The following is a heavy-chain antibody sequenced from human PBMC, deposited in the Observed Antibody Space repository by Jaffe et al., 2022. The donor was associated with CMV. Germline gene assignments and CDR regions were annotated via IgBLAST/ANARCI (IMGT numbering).Heavy chain of an antibody. CDR2: INPNSGGT. CDR3: ARDLLVGATDQHPDY. J-gene: IGHJ4*02. V-gene: IGHV1-2*02. CDR1: GYTFTGYY. Sequence: QVQLVQSGAEVKKPGASVKVSCKASGYTFTGYYMHWVRQAPGQGLEWMGWINPNSGGTNYAQKFQGRVTMTRDTSISTAYMELSRLRSDDTAVYYCARDLLVGATDQHPDYWGQGTLVTVSS. D-gene: IGHD1-26*01.